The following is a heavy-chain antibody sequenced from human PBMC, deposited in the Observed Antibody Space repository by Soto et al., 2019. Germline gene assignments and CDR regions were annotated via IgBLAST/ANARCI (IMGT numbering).Heavy chain of an antibody. J-gene: IGHJ4*02. Sequence: QVQLQESGPGLVKPSQTLSLTCTVSGASVSSGDYSWSWIRQPPGKGLEWIGHTHYSGSTYYNPSLKSRVTMSVGTSKNQFSLKVHSVTAADTAVYYCAREPDYDFWSGPGNWGQGTLVTVSS. V-gene: IGHV4-30-4*01. D-gene: IGHD3-3*01. CDR3: AREPDYDFWSGPGN. CDR2: THYSGST. CDR1: GASVSSGDYS.